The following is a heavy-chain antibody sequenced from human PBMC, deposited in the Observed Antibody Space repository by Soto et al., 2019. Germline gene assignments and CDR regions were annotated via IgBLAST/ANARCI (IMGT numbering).Heavy chain of an antibody. CDR2: IIPIFGTA. CDR1: GGTFSSYA. CDR3: ARERGVEMATISYSYYGMDV. V-gene: IGHV1-69*13. Sequence: SVKVSCKASGGTFSSYAISWVRQAPGQGLEWMGGIIPIFGTANYAQKFQGRVTITADESTSTAYMELSSLRSEDTAVYYCARERGVEMATISYSYYGMDVWGQGTTVTVSS. D-gene: IGHD5-12*01. J-gene: IGHJ6*02.